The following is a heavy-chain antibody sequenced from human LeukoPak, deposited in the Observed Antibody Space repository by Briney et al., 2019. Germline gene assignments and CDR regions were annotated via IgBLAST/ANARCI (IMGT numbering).Heavy chain of an antibody. CDR3: ARRVAVARRDAFDI. D-gene: IGHD6-19*01. CDR1: GYTFTSYG. CDR2: ISSYNGNT. V-gene: IGHV1-18*01. Sequence: ASVKVSCKTSGYTFTSYGISWVRQDPGQGLEWMGWISSYNGNTNYAQKLQGRVTISTDTSTGTAYMELRSLRSDDTAVYYCARRVAVARRDAFDIWGQGTMVTVSS. J-gene: IGHJ3*02.